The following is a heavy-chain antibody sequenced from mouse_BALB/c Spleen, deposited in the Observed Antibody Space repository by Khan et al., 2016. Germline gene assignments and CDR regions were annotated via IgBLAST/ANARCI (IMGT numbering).Heavy chain of an antibody. J-gene: IGHJ4*01. Sequence: EVQLQESGPSLVKPSQTLSLTCSVTGDSITSGYWNWIRKFPGNKLEYMGNIRYSGNTYYNPSLKSRISITRDPSQNQSYLQLNSVTTEDTATYYCTRCLYNYGRTYGTIDYWGQGTSVTVSS. CDR1: GDSITSGY. V-gene: IGHV3-8*02. D-gene: IGHD1-1*01. CDR3: TRCLYNYGRTYGTIDY. CDR2: IRYSGNT.